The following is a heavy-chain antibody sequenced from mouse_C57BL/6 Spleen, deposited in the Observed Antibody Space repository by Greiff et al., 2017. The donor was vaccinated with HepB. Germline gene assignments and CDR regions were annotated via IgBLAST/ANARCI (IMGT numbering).Heavy chain of an antibody. CDR3: ARFQTAQAFYYFDC. V-gene: IGHV1-19*01. J-gene: IGHJ2*01. D-gene: IGHD3-2*02. CDR1: GYTFTDYY. Sequence: EVQLQQSGPVLVKPGASVKMSCKASGYTFTDYYMNWVKQSHGKSLEWIGVINPYNGGTSYNQKFKGKATLTVDKSASTAYMVLNSLTSEDSAVYYCARFQTAQAFYYFDCWGQGTTLTVSS. CDR2: INPYNGGT.